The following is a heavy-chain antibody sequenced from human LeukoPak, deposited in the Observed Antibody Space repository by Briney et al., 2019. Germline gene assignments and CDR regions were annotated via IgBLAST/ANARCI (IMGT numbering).Heavy chain of an antibody. CDR1: GFSLSTSGVG. J-gene: IGHJ4*01. V-gene: IGHV2-5*02. Sequence: SGPTLLKPTPTLTLTCTFSGFSLSTSGVGVGWIRQTPGKALEWLAPPHCDDDKRYSPYLKSRLTITKDTSKNQLVLIITNMDPMDTATYYCARREVKLDYFDFWGQGTLVTVSS. CDR3: ARREVKLDYFDF. CDR2: PHCDDDK. D-gene: IGHD1-1*01.